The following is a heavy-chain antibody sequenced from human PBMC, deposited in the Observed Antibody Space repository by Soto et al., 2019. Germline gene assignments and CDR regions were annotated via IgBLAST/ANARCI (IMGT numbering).Heavy chain of an antibody. Sequence: QVQLVESGGGVVQPGRSLRLSCAASGFTFSSYGMHWVRQAPGKGLEWVAVIWYDGSNRYYADSVKGRFTISRDNSKNRLYLQMNSLRAADTAVYYCARGLKDYWIVVGSYAFDIWGPGTMVTVSS. CDR2: IWYDGSNR. V-gene: IGHV3-33*01. CDR3: ARGLKDYWIVVGSYAFDI. CDR1: GFTFSSYG. J-gene: IGHJ3*02. D-gene: IGHD3-22*01.